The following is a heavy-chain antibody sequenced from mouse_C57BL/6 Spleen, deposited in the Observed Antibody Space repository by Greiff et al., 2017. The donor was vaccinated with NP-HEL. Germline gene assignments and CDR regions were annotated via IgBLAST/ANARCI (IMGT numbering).Heavy chain of an antibody. CDR3: ARQVYGSRRGYFDV. V-gene: IGHV5-12*01. Sequence: EVKVEESGGGLVQPGGSLKLSCAASGFTFSDYYMYWVRQTPEKRLEWVAYISNGGGSTYYPDTVKGRFTISRDNAKNTLYLQMSRLKSEDTAMYYCARQVYGSRRGYFDVWGTGTTVTVSS. CDR2: ISNGGGST. J-gene: IGHJ1*03. CDR1: GFTFSDYY. D-gene: IGHD1-1*01.